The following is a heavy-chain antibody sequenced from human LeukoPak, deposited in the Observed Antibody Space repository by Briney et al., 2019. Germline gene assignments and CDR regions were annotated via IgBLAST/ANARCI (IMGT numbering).Heavy chain of an antibody. J-gene: IGHJ4*02. CDR1: GFIFDDYA. CDR2: ISGDGGKP. Sequence: GGSLRLSCAASGFIFDDYAMHWVRQAPGKGLEWVSLISGDGGKPYYSDSVKGRFTISRDNSKSTLDLQMNSLRTEDTALYYCARDGLWGWAQYDYWGQGILVTVSS. CDR3: ARDGLWGWAQYDY. D-gene: IGHD2-21*01. V-gene: IGHV3-43*02.